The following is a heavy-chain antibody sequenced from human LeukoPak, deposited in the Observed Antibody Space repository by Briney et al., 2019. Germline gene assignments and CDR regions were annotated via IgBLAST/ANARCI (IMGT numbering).Heavy chain of an antibody. V-gene: IGHV4-4*02. D-gene: IGHD3-22*01. CDR3: ARGIPGYFGTSGYYYEY. CDR2: IRHSGST. Sequence: SETLSLTCAVSGDSISSNYWWTWVRQPPGKGLEWIGEIRHSGSTNYSPSLKSRVTISVDNSRNQFSLGLSSVSAADAAVYYCARGIPGYFGTSGYYYEYWGQGTLVTVSS. J-gene: IGHJ4*02. CDR1: GDSISSNYW.